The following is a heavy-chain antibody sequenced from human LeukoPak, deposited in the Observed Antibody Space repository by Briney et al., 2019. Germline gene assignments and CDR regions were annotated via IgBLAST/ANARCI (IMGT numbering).Heavy chain of an antibody. CDR2: IIPIFGTA. CDR3: ARCSGILTGAFDI. D-gene: IGHD3-9*01. CDR1: GGTFSSYA. J-gene: IGHJ3*02. Sequence: SVKVSCKASGGTFSSYAISWVRQAPGQGLEWMEGIIPIFGTANYAQKFQGRVTITADESTSTAYMELSSLRSEDTAVYYCARCSGILTGAFDIWGQGTMVTVSS. V-gene: IGHV1-69*13.